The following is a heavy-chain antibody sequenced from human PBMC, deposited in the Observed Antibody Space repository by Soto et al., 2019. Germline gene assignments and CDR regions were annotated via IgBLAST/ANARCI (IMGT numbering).Heavy chain of an antibody. Sequence: PSETLSLTCTVSGGSISSGGYYWSWIRQHPGKGLEWIGYIYYSGSTYYNPSLKSRVTISVDTSKNQFSLKLSSVTAADTAVYYCARGAFGDQDYWGQGTLVTVSS. CDR3: ARGAFGDQDY. J-gene: IGHJ4*02. D-gene: IGHD3-10*01. CDR2: IYYSGST. CDR1: GGSISSGGYY. V-gene: IGHV4-31*03.